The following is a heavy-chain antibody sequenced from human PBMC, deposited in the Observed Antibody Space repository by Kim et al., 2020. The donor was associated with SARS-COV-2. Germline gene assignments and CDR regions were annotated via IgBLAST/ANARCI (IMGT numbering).Heavy chain of an antibody. Sequence: SETLSLTCTVSGYSISSGYYWGWIRQPPGTGLEWIGTIYHSGSTYYNPSLKSRVTISVDTSKNQFSLKLSSVTAADTAVYYCARGGLVFTAIDYWGQGTLVTVSS. D-gene: IGHD5-18*01. CDR3: ARGGLVFTAIDY. CDR1: GYSISSGYY. V-gene: IGHV4-38-2*02. J-gene: IGHJ4*02. CDR2: IYHSGST.